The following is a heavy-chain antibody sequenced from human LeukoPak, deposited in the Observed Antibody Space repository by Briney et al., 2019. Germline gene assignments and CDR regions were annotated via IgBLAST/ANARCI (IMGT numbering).Heavy chain of an antibody. J-gene: IGHJ4*02. V-gene: IGHV3-30*02. D-gene: IGHD2-2*01. CDR3: AKAGYCSSTSCYPPNFDY. CDR2: IRYDGSNK. Sequence: SGGSLRLSCAASGFTFSSYGMHWVRQAPGKGLEWVAFIRYDGSNKYYADSVKGRSTISRDNSKNTLYLQMNSLRAEDTAVYYCAKAGYCSSTSCYPPNFDYWGQGTLVTVSS. CDR1: GFTFSSYG.